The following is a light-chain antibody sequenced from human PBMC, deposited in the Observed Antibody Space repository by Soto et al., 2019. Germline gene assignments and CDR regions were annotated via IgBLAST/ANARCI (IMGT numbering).Light chain of an antibody. CDR2: DVT. Sequence: QSVLTQPASVSGSPGQSITISCTGTSSDVGGYNYVSWYRQHPGNAPKLMMYDVTNRPSGVSNRFSGSKSGNTASLTISGLQADYEADYYCSSYKSSSLHVFGTVTEVTVL. CDR3: SSYKSSSLHV. CDR1: SSDVGGYNY. J-gene: IGLJ1*01. V-gene: IGLV2-14*01.